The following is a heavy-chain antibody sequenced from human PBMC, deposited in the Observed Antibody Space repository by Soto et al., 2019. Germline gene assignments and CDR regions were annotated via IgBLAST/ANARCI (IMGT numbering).Heavy chain of an antibody. CDR1: GVTFSSYA. V-gene: IGHV3-23*01. D-gene: IGHD2-8*01. CDR2: ISGSGGST. CDR3: AKVYAHGDPSYYYYYYMDV. J-gene: IGHJ6*03. Sequence: GGFLRLSCAASGVTFSSYAMSWVRQAPGKGLEWVSAISGSGGSTYYADSVKGRFTISRDNSKNTLYLQMNSLRAEDTAVYYCAKVYAHGDPSYYYYYYMDVWGKGTTVTVSS.